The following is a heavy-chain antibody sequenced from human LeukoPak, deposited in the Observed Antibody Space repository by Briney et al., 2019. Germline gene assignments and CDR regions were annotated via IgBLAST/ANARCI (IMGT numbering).Heavy chain of an antibody. D-gene: IGHD3/OR15-3a*01. CDR2: ISYDGSNQ. CDR3: AKLGLADAFDI. J-gene: IGHJ3*02. CDR1: GFTFSDYG. Sequence: QTGGSLRLSCAASGFTFSDYGIYWVRQAPGKGLEWVAVISYDGSNQYYADSVKGRLTISRDNSKHTLYLQMNSLRAEDTAVYYCAKLGLADAFDIWGQGTMVTVSS. V-gene: IGHV3-30*18.